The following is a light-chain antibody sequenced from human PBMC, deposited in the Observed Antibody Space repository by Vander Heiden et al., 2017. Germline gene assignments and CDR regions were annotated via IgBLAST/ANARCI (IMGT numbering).Light chain of an antibody. Sequence: QSALTQPASVSGSPGQSITISCTGTSSDIGTYNFVSWYQQTPGKAPKLMIYDVSDRPSGVSDRFSGSKSGNTASLTISGLQAEDEADYYCSSYTSSTTVVFGGGTTLTVL. J-gene: IGLJ3*02. V-gene: IGLV2-14*03. CDR2: DVS. CDR1: SSDIGTYNF. CDR3: SSYTSSTTVV.